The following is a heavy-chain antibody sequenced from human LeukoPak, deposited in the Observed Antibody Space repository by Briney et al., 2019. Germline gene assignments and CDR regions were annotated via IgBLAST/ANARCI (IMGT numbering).Heavy chain of an antibody. CDR2: INVDGSIT. V-gene: IGHV3-74*01. Sequence: HPGGSLRLSCAVSGFTFSNSLMHWVRHGPGKGLVWVSRINVDGSITSYADSVKGRFTISRDNAKNTLYLQMNSLRAEDTAVYYRTRGHSGWFASDFWGQGTLVTVSS. D-gene: IGHD6-19*01. CDR3: TRGHSGWFASDF. CDR1: GFTFSNSL. J-gene: IGHJ4*02.